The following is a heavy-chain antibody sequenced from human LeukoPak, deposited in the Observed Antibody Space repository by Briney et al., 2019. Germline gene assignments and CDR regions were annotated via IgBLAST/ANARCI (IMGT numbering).Heavy chain of an antibody. D-gene: IGHD2-2*01. Sequence: GGSLRLSCAASGFTFSSYNMNWVRQAPGKGLEWVSSISSGSSYIYYADSVKGRFTISRDNSKNTLYLQMNSLRAEDTAVYYRARPCWTVPAAPLDYWGQGTLVTVSS. CDR2: ISSGSSYI. V-gene: IGHV3-21*01. CDR3: ARPCWTVPAAPLDY. CDR1: GFTFSSYN. J-gene: IGHJ4*02.